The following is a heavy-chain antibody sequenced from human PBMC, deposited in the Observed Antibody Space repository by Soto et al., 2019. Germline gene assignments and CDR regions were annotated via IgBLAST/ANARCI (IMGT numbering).Heavy chain of an antibody. CDR2: IYRDGYT. V-gene: IGHV3-66*04. J-gene: IGHJ4*02. CDR1: GFTVSSNY. CDR3: GRLCDSGNGPFDY. Sequence: EVQLVESGGDLVQPGGSLRLSCAASGFTVSSNYMTWVRQAPGKGLEWVSVIYRDGYTYYADSVKARFTSSRDNSKNTLYLQMNTLRAEDSAVYYCGRLCDSGNGPFDYWGQGTLVTVSS. D-gene: IGHD3-10*01.